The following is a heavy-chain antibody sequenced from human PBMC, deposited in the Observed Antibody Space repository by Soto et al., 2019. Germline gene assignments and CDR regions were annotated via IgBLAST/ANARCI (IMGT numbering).Heavy chain of an antibody. CDR3: ARARITMVRGVPVLNYYGMDV. J-gene: IGHJ6*02. CDR2: TNPNSGGT. Sequence: ASVKVSCKASGYTFTGYYMHWVRQAPGQGLEWMGWTNPNSGGTNYAQKFQGRVTMTRDTSISTAYMELSRLRSDDTAVYYCARARITMVRGVPVLNYYGMDVWGQGTTVTVSS. CDR1: GYTFTGYY. D-gene: IGHD3-10*01. V-gene: IGHV1-2*02.